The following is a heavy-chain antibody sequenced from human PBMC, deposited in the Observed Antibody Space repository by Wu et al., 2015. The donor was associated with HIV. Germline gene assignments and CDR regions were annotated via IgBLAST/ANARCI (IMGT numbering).Heavy chain of an antibody. CDR3: ARGVYASGSYYGDTRYYFDY. CDR2: MNPNSGNT. J-gene: IGHJ4*02. D-gene: IGHD3-10*01. V-gene: IGHV1-8*01. Sequence: QVQLVQSGAEVKKPGASVKVSCKTSGYTFTSYDINWVRQATGQGLEWMAWMNPNSGNTGYAQKFQGRVTMTRNTSVRTAYMELSSLRSEDTAVYYCARGVYASGSYYGDTRYYFDYWGQGSLVTVPS. CDR1: GYTFTSYD.